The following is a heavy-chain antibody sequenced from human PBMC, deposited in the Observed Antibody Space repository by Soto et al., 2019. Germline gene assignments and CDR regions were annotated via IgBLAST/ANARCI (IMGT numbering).Heavy chain of an antibody. CDR1: GFTFSNYG. CDR3: AKDRRDYVWGSYRSY. Sequence: PGGSLRLSCAASGFTFSNYGMHWVRQAPGKGLEWVAVISYDESNKFYAASVKGRFTISRDNSKNTLCLQMNSLRAEDTAVYYCAKDRRDYVWGSYRSYWGQGTLVTVSS. J-gene: IGHJ4*02. V-gene: IGHV3-30*18. CDR2: ISYDESNK. D-gene: IGHD3-16*02.